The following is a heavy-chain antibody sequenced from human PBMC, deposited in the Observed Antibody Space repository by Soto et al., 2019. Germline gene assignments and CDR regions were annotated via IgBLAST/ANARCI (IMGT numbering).Heavy chain of an antibody. J-gene: IGHJ4*02. CDR3: ARLPLKTPPYCSGGSGLDY. CDR1: GGSISSSSYY. V-gene: IGHV4-39*01. CDR2: IYYSGST. D-gene: IGHD2-15*01. Sequence: QLQLQESGPGLVKPSETLSLTCPVSGGSISSSSYYWGWIRQPPGKGLEWIGSIYYSGSTYYNPSLNSRVTISVDTSKNQFSVQLSSVTAADTAVYYCARLPLKTPPYCSGGSGLDYWGQGTLVTVSS.